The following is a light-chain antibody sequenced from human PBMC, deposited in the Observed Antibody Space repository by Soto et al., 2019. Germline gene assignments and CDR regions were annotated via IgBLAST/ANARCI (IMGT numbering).Light chain of an antibody. CDR3: QQYHNWWT. V-gene: IGKV3-15*01. Sequence: ENVLTQSPGTLSLSPGERATLSCRASQSVSSSYLAWYQQKPGQAPRLLIYGASTRVTGIPARFSGSGSGTEFTLTISSLQSEDFAVYYCQQYHNWWTFGQGTKVDIK. J-gene: IGKJ1*01. CDR1: QSVSSSY. CDR2: GAS.